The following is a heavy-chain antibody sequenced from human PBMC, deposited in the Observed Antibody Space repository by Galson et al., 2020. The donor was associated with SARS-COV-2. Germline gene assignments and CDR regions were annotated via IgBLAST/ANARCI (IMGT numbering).Heavy chain of an antibody. V-gene: IGHV2-70*04. D-gene: IGHD3-9*01. Sequence: SGPTLVKPTQTLTLTCTFSGFSLSTSGMRVSWIRQPPGKALEWLTRIDWDDDKFYSTSLKTRLTISKDTSKNQVVLTMTNMDPVDTATYYCARTHYDMLTGYYSPFDYWGQGTLVTVSS. CDR1: GFSLSTSGMR. J-gene: IGHJ4*02. CDR2: IDWDDDK. CDR3: ARTHYDMLTGYYSPFDY.